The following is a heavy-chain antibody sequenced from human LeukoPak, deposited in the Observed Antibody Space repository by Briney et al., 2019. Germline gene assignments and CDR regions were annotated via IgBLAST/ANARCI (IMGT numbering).Heavy chain of an antibody. CDR3: ARLTGGDRIDY. CDR1: GGSISSSSYY. J-gene: IGHJ4*02. V-gene: IGHV4-39*01. CDR2: IYYSGST. Sequence: SETLSLTCTVSGGSISSSSYYWGWIRQPPGKGLEWIGSIYYSGSTYYNPSLKSRVTISVDTSKNQFSLKLNSVTAADTAVYYCARLTGGDRIDYWGQGTLVTVSS. D-gene: IGHD4-17*01.